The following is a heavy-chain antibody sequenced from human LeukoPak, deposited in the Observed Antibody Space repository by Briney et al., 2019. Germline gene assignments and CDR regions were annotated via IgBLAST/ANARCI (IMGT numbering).Heavy chain of an antibody. Sequence: ASVKVSCKASGYTFTSYYMHWVRQAPGQGLEWMGIINPRGGSTSYAQKFQGRVTMTRDTSTSTVYMELSSLRSEDTAVYYCARDRDPVGATKPHFDYWGQGTLVTVSS. V-gene: IGHV1-46*01. D-gene: IGHD1-26*01. J-gene: IGHJ4*02. CDR3: ARDRDPVGATKPHFDY. CDR2: INPRGGST. CDR1: GYTFTSYY.